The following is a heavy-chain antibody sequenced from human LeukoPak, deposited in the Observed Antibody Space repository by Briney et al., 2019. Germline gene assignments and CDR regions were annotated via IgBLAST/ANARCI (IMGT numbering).Heavy chain of an antibody. CDR1: GYTFNGYY. Sequence: ASVKVSCKTSGYTFNGYYIHWLRQAPGQGLEWMGWINPNSGGMNYAQRFQGRVTTTRDTSISSAYMELSRLRSDDTAVYYCARELPPRPFDYWGQGTLVTVSS. D-gene: IGHD6-6*01. J-gene: IGHJ4*02. V-gene: IGHV1-2*02. CDR3: ARELPPRPFDY. CDR2: INPNSGGM.